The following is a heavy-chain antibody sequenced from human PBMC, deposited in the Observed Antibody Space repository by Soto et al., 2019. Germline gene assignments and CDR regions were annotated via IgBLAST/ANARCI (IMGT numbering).Heavy chain of an antibody. D-gene: IGHD3-3*02. CDR2: IGGSGSPI. J-gene: IGHJ4*02. CDR1: QFTFSSHW. Sequence: GSLRLYCAASQFTFSSHWMHWVRQAPGKGLEWVSYIGGSGSPIKHVDSVKGRFTISRDNAKNSLYLQMNSLRDEDTAVYFCARDHLWAFDYWGQGILVTVSS. CDR3: ARDHLWAFDY. V-gene: IGHV3-48*02.